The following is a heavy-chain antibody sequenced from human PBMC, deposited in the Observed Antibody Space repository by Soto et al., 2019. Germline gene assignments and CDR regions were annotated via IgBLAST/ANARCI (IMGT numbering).Heavy chain of an antibody. CDR3: AREGLLEATVHDYAFDI. V-gene: IGHV1-2*04. CDR1: GYTFTGYY. J-gene: IGHJ3*02. D-gene: IGHD4-4*01. Sequence: QVQLVQSGAEVKKPGASVKVSCKASGYTFTGYYMHWVRQAPGQGLERMGWINPNSGGTNYAQKFQGWVTMTRDTSISTAYMELSRLRSDDTAVYYCAREGLLEATVHDYAFDIWGQGTMVTVSS. CDR2: INPNSGGT.